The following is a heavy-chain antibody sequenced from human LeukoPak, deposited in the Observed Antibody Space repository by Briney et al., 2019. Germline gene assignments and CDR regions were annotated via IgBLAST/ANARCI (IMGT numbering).Heavy chain of an antibody. Sequence: PSETLSLTCTVSGGSISSGGYYWSWIRQHPGKGLEWIGYIYYSGSTYYNPSLKSRVTISVDTSKNQFSLKLSSVTAADTAVYYCARVCSRDGGSGSYSASFDYWGQGTLVTVSS. CDR3: ARVCSRDGGSGSYSASFDY. D-gene: IGHD3-10*01. V-gene: IGHV4-31*03. J-gene: IGHJ4*02. CDR1: GGSISSGGYY. CDR2: IYYSGST.